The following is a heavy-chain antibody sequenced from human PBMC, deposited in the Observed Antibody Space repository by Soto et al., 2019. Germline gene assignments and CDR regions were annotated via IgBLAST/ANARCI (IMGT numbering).Heavy chain of an antibody. D-gene: IGHD1-26*01. CDR1: GGSFSGYY. J-gene: IGHJ4*02. CDR3: ASGMGATTHFDY. V-gene: IGHV4-34*01. CDR2: INHSGST. Sequence: SETLSLTCAVYGGSFSGYYWSWIRQPPGKGLEWIGEINHSGSTNYNPSLKSRVTISVDTSKNQFSLKLSSVTAADTAVYYCASGMGATTHFDYWGQGTLVTVSS.